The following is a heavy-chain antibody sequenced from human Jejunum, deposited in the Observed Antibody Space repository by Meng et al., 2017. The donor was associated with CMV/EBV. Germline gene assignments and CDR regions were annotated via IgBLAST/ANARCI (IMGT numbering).Heavy chain of an antibody. CDR3: ARDGGRKEDY. V-gene: IGHV3-7*01. CDR2: IKEDGGEM. D-gene: IGHD3-16*01. CDR1: GFTLRNYW. Sequence: CAASGFTLRNYWMAWVRQAAGKGLEWVANIKEDGGEMYYVDSVKGRFTISRDNTKNSLYLQMISLRAEDTAVYYCARDGGRKEDYWGQGTLVTVSS. J-gene: IGHJ4*02.